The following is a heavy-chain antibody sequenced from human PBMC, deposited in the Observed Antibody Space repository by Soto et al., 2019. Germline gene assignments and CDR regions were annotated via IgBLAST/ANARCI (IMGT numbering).Heavy chain of an antibody. Sequence: GGSLRLSCAASGFTFSSYDMHWVRQAPGKGLEWVAVIWYDGSNKYYADSVKGRFTISRDNSKNTLYLQMNSLRAEDTAFYFFAKCSRIAAVGSTESWFDPWGQGTLVTVSS. CDR3: AKCSRIAAVGSTESWFDP. CDR1: GFTFSSYD. V-gene: IGHV3-33*06. CDR2: IWYDGSNK. D-gene: IGHD6-13*01. J-gene: IGHJ5*02.